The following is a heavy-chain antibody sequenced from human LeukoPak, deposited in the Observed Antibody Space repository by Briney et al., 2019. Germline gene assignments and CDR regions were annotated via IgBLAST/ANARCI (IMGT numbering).Heavy chain of an antibody. Sequence: GESLKISCKGSGYRFTSYWIGWVRQMPGKGLEWMGMIYPGDSDTRYSPSFEGQVTISADKSIATAYLQWSGLKASDTAMYYSARHISDCGGDCPFDYWGQGTLVTVSS. CDR1: GYRFTSYW. D-gene: IGHD2-21*02. V-gene: IGHV5-51*01. CDR2: IYPGDSDT. CDR3: ARHISDCGGDCPFDY. J-gene: IGHJ4*02.